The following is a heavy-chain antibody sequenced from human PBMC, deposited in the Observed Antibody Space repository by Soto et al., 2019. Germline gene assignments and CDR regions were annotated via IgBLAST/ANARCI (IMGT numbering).Heavy chain of an antibody. J-gene: IGHJ1*01. CDR1: GFTFTSHW. CDR2: INSDGSST. V-gene: IGHV3-74*01. CDR3: ALLYSSSSVSPFHP. D-gene: IGHD6-6*01. Sequence: XGSLRLSCAASGFTFTSHWMHWVRQAPGKGLVWVSRINSDGSSTSYADSVKGRFTISRDNAKNMLYLQMNTLRAQQTAVYYCALLYSSSSVSPFHPCGQRTLVTVSS.